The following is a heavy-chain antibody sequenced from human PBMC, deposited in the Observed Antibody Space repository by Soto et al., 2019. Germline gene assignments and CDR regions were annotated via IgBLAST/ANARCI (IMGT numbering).Heavy chain of an antibody. CDR3: ARDPLMITFGGVIVPRPYGMDV. CDR1: GYTFTSYG. J-gene: IGHJ6*02. V-gene: IGHV1-18*01. CDR2: ISAYNGNT. Sequence: ASVKVSCKASGYTFTSYGISWVRQAPGQGLEWMGWISAYNGNTNYAQKLQGRVTMTTDASTSTAYMEPRSLRSDDTAVYYCARDPLMITFGGVIVPRPYGMDVWGQGTTVTVSS. D-gene: IGHD3-16*02.